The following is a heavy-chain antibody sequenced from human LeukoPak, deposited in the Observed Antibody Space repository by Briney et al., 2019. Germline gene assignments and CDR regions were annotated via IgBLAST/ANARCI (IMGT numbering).Heavy chain of an antibody. CDR1: GFTFSSYW. Sequence: GGSLRLSCVASGFTFSSYWMSWVRQAPGKGLEGVANIKQDGSEKYYVDSVKGRFTISRDNARNSLHLQMNSLRAEDTAVYYCSRHYCDNSGSHMDVWGKGTTVTVSS. D-gene: IGHD3-22*01. J-gene: IGHJ6*03. CDR3: SRHYCDNSGSHMDV. V-gene: IGHV3-7*01. CDR2: IKQDGSEK.